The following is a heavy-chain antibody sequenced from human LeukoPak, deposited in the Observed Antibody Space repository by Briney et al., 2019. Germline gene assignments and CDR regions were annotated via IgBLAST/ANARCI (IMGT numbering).Heavy chain of an antibody. CDR1: GYTFTSFG. Sequence: GASVKVSCKASGYTFTSFGISWMRQAPGQGLEWMGWISAYNGNTNYAQKLQGRVTMTTDTSTSTAYMELRSLRSDDTAVYYCARESTRYCSSTSCYLYNWFDPWGQGTLVTVSS. CDR2: ISAYNGNT. CDR3: ARESTRYCSSTSCYLYNWFDP. V-gene: IGHV1-18*01. J-gene: IGHJ5*02. D-gene: IGHD2-2*01.